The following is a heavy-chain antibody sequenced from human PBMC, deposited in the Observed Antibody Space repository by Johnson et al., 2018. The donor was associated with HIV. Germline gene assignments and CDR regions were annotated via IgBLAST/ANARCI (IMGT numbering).Heavy chain of an antibody. J-gene: IGHJ3*02. Sequence: VQLVESGGDLVQPGGSLRLSCAASVFIVSPNYMNWVRQAPGKWLEWVSVIYSGGSTYYADSVKASFTISRDNSKNTLYLQMNSLRAEDTAVYYCARGVGSGWYFEIGDDAFDIWGQGTMVTVSS. V-gene: IGHV3-66*01. CDR3: ARGVGSGWYFEIGDDAFDI. D-gene: IGHD6-19*01. CDR2: IYSGGST. CDR1: VFIVSPNY.